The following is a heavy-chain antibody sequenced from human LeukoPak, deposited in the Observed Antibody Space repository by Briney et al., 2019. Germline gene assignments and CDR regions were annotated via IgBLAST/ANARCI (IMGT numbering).Heavy chain of an antibody. CDR1: GYTFTGYY. V-gene: IGHV1-2*02. CDR2: INPNSGGT. D-gene: IGHD5-18*01. Sequence: ASLKVSCKASGYTFTGYYIHWVRQAPGQGLEWMGLINPNSGGTNFAQKFQGRVTMTRDTSISTAYMDLSRLKSDDTAVYYCTRGPPYSYGNDFDYWGQGTLVTVSS. J-gene: IGHJ4*02. CDR3: TRGPPYSYGNDFDY.